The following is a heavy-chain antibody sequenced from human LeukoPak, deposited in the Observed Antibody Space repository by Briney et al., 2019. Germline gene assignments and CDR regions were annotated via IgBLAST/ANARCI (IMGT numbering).Heavy chain of an antibody. J-gene: IGHJ6*02. CDR1: GASISNSAYY. V-gene: IGHV4-39*01. D-gene: IGHD1-14*01. Sequence: PSETLSLSCTVSGASISNSAYYWLWIRQPPGEGLECIGTVHYSGSTFYNPTLKSRVNISVDTSKNQFSLQLSSVTAADTAVYYCARSTGHYYGMDVWGQGTTVTVSS. CDR2: VHYSGST. CDR3: ARSTGHYYGMDV.